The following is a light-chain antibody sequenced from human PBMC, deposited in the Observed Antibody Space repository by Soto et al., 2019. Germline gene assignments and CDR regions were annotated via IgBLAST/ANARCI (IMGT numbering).Light chain of an antibody. CDR3: QQHEDFPLT. V-gene: IGKV1-33*01. CDR1: QDIHQY. CDR2: GAS. J-gene: IGKJ3*01. Sequence: DIQMTQSPSSLSASVGDRVTITCQASQDIHQYLNWYQQKPGKPPNLLIYGASTLETGVPSRFSGRGSGTYFTFTISTLQPKDIATYYCQQHEDFPLTFGPGTTVDI.